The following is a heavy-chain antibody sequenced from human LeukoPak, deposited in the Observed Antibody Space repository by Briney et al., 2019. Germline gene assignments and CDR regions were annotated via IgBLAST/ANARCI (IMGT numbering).Heavy chain of an antibody. CDR2: INTNTGNP. CDR1: GYTFTSYA. CDR3: ARVGGGPGQAVADYDYYYYGMDV. V-gene: IGHV7-4-1*02. Sequence: ASVKVSCKASGYTFTSYAMNWVRQAPGQGLEWMGWINTNTGNPTYAQGFTGRFVFSLDTSVSTAYLQISSLKAEDTAVYYCARVGGGPGQAVADYDYYYYGMDVWGQGTTVTVSS. J-gene: IGHJ6*02. D-gene: IGHD6-19*01.